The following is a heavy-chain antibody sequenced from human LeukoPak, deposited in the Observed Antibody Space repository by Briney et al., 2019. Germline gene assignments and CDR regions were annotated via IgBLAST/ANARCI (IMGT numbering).Heavy chain of an antibody. D-gene: IGHD5-24*01. Sequence: PSETLSLTCAVYGGSFSGYYWSWIRQPPGKGLEWIGEINHSGSTNYNPSLKSRVTISVGTSKNQFSLKLSSVTAADTAVYYCARGGRWLPYYFDYWGQGTLVTVSS. J-gene: IGHJ4*02. CDR3: ARGGRWLPYYFDY. CDR1: GGSFSGYY. V-gene: IGHV4-34*01. CDR2: INHSGST.